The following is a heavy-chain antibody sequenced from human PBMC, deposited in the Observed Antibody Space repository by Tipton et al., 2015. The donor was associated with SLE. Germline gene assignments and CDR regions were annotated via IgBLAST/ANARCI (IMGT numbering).Heavy chain of an antibody. Sequence: TLSLTCTVSGGSISSGSYYWSWIRQPAGKGLEWIGYIYHSGSTYYNPSLKSRVTISVDRSKNQFSLKLSSVTAADTAVYYCARERKEAPNWFDPWGQGTLVTVSS. CDR2: IYHSGST. V-gene: IGHV4-30-2*01. J-gene: IGHJ5*02. CDR1: GGSISSGSYY. D-gene: IGHD6-6*01. CDR3: ARERKEAPNWFDP.